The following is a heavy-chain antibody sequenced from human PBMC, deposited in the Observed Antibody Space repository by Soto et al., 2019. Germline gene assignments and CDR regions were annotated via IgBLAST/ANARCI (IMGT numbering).Heavy chain of an antibody. CDR3: ARDGRYDFWSGGYDY. Sequence: PSETLSLTCTVSGCSVSSGSYYWSWIRQPPGKGLEWIGYIYYSGSTNYNPSLKSRVTISVDTSKNQFSLKLSSVTAADTAVYYCARDGRYDFWSGGYDYWGQGTLVTVSS. D-gene: IGHD3-3*01. CDR2: IYYSGST. CDR1: GCSVSSGSYY. J-gene: IGHJ4*02. V-gene: IGHV4-61*01.